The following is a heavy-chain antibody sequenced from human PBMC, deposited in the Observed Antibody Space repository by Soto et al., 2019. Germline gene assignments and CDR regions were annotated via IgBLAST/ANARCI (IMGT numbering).Heavy chain of an antibody. D-gene: IGHD1-26*01. V-gene: IGHV3-15*01. CDR3: TTVEWELLFDAFDI. CDR1: GFTFSNAW. J-gene: IGHJ3*02. CDR2: IKSKTDGGTT. Sequence: GGSLRLSCAASGFTFSNAWMSWVRQAPGKGLERVGRIKSKTDGGTTDYAAPVKGRFTISRDDSKNTLYLQMNSLKTEDTAVYYCTTVEWELLFDAFDIWGQGTMVTVSS.